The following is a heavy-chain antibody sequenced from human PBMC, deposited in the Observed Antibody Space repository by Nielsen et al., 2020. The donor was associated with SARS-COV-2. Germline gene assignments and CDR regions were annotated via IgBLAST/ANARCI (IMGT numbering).Heavy chain of an antibody. J-gene: IGHJ4*02. CDR3: AFSNTLGEYDY. D-gene: IGHD3-16*01. Sequence: ASVKVSCKTFGYFFTNYGMSWVRQAPGQGLEWMGWMNTKTGIPMYAQGFTGRFVFSLDTSVSTAYLQISSLKAEDTAVYYCAFSNTLGEYDYWGQGTRVTVSS. CDR1: GYFFTNYG. CDR2: MNTKTGIP. V-gene: IGHV7-4-1*02.